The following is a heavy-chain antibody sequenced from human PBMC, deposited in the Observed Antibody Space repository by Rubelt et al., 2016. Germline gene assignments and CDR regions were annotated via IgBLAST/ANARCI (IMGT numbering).Heavy chain of an antibody. CDR3: ARDRLPDYSNYVFDY. Sequence: GFTFSSYGMHWVRQAPGKGLEWVAVISYDGSNKYYADSVKGRFTISRDSSKNTLYLQMNSLRAEDTAVFYCARDRLPDYSNYVFDYWGQGTLVTVPS. CDR2: ISYDGSNK. J-gene: IGHJ4*02. V-gene: IGHV3-30*03. CDR1: GFTFSSYG. D-gene: IGHD4-11*01.